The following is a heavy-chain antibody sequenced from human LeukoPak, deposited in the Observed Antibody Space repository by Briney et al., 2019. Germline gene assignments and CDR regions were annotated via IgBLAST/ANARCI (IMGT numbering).Heavy chain of an antibody. Sequence: SVKVSCKASGGTLSRYSSSWVRQAPGQGLEWMGGIIPISGTPVYAQKFQGRVTITADESTSTAYMELSSLRSEDTAVYYCARDYHHNYDFWSGYWGFDPWGQGTLVTVSS. D-gene: IGHD3-3*01. CDR3: ARDYHHNYDFWSGYWGFDP. J-gene: IGHJ5*02. CDR2: IIPISGTP. CDR1: GGTLSRYS. V-gene: IGHV1-69*13.